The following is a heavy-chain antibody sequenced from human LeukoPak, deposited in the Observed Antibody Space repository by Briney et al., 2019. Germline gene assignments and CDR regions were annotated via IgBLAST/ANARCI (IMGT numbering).Heavy chain of an antibody. CDR1: GYAFTSYD. V-gene: IGHV1-8*01. CDR2: MNTNSGNT. Sequence: ASVKVSCKASGYAFTSYDINWVRQAHGQGLEWMGWMNTNSGNTGYAQKFHGRVTITRTTSITTAYMELSSLRSEDTAVYYCARVNYDILTGYSYYYMDVWGKGTTVTISS. D-gene: IGHD3-9*01. J-gene: IGHJ6*03. CDR3: ARVNYDILTGYSYYYMDV.